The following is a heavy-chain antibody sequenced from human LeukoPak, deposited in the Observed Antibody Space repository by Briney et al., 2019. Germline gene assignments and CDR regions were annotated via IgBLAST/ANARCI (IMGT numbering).Heavy chain of an antibody. D-gene: IGHD2-15*01. CDR2: IYYSGST. CDR1: GGSISSGDYY. J-gene: IGHJ4*02. V-gene: IGHV4-30-4*01. CDR3: ARAPSGYCSGGSCYPYYFDY. Sequence: SQTLSLTCTVSGGSISSGDYYWSWIRQPPGRGVEWIGYIYYSGSTYYNPSLKSRVTISVDTSKNQFSLKLSSVTAADTAVYYCARAPSGYCSGGSCYPYYFDYWGQGTLVTVSS.